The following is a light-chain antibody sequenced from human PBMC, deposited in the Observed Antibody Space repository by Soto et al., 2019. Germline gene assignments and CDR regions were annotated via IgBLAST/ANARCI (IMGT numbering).Light chain of an antibody. J-gene: IGKJ1*01. CDR3: HRYSSGFPT. V-gene: IGKV1-5*01. CDR2: DAS. Sequence: DIQMTQSPSALSASVGDRVTINCRASHSISEWLAWYQQRPGKAPRLLIYDASTLENGVPSKCSDRGSGTKFTLTISFMHLDDFAAYYCHRYSSGFPTFGQGTTVSIK. CDR1: HSISEW.